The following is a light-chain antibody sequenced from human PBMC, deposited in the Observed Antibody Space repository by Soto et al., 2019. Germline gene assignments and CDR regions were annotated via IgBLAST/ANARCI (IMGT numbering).Light chain of an antibody. V-gene: IGKV4-1*01. CDR3: QQYYDSPLT. J-gene: IGKJ4*01. Sequence: DIVMTQSLDSLAVSLGERATINCKSSQSLIHSSNNKNYLAWYQQRPGQPPKLLIYWASTRESGVPDRFSGSGSGTDFTLTISSLQAEDVAIYYWQQYYDSPLTFGGGTKVEIK. CDR2: WAS. CDR1: QSLIHSSNNKNY.